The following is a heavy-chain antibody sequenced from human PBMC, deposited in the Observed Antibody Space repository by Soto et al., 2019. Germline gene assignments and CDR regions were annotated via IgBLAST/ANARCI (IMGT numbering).Heavy chain of an antibody. CDR3: ARSPGEQLDTPRWNWFDP. Sequence: QVQLVQSGAEVKKPGASVKVSCKASGYTFTSYAMHWVRQAPGQRLELMGWLNAGNGIRKYSQKFQGRVTITGDTSESTANMEQRSLRSENAAVDYCARSPGEQLDTPRWNWFDPWGQGTLVTVS. J-gene: IGHJ5*02. D-gene: IGHD6-6*01. CDR2: LNAGNGIR. V-gene: IGHV1-3*01. CDR1: GYTFTSYA.